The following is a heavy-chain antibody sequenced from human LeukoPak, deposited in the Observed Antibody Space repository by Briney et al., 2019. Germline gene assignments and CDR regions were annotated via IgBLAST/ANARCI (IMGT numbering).Heavy chain of an antibody. J-gene: IGHJ4*02. CDR2: ISGSGGST. Sequence: PGGSLRLSCAASGFTFSSYAMSWVRQAPGKGLEWVSAISGSGGSTYYADSAKGRFTISRDNSKNTLYLQMNSLRAEDTAVYYCAKTLTAPGSSGWYDYWGQGTLVTVSS. CDR1: GFTFSSYA. D-gene: IGHD6-19*01. CDR3: AKTLTAPGSSGWYDY. V-gene: IGHV3-23*01.